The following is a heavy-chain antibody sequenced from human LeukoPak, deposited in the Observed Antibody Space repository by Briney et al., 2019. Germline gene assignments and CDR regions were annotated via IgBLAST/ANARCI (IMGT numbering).Heavy chain of an antibody. V-gene: IGHV3-23*01. CDR2: ISTTGSTT. Sequence: GGSLRLSCAASGFIFNNYAMSWVRQAPGNGLEWVSSISTTGSTTYYADSVRGRFTISRDNSQSTLSLQMDSLTAADTAVYSCATYDLWTTYYTFQYWGQGTLVSVSS. J-gene: IGHJ4*02. D-gene: IGHD3-3*01. CDR1: GFIFNNYA. CDR3: ATYDLWTTYYTFQY.